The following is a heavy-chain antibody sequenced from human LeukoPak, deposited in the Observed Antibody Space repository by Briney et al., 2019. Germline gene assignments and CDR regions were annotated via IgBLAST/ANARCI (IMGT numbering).Heavy chain of an antibody. D-gene: IGHD3-22*01. CDR1: GGSFSGYY. J-gene: IGHJ5*01. CDR3: ARRTYYYDSSAYQNWFDS. CDR2: INHSGST. V-gene: IGHV4-34*01. Sequence: PSETLSLTCAVYGGSFSGYYWSWIRQPPGKGLEWIGEINHSGSTNYNPSLKSRVTISVDTSKNQFSLKLSSVTAADTAVYYCARRTYYYDSSAYQNWFDSWGQGTLVTVSS.